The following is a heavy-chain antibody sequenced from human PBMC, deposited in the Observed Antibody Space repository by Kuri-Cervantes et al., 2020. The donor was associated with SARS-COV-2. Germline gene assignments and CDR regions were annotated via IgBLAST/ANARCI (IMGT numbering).Heavy chain of an antibody. Sequence: ASVKVSCKASGYTFTSYGISWVRQAPGQGLEWMGWINPNSGGTNYAQKFQGRVTMTRDTSISTAYMELSRLRSDDTAVYYCAREWCGGDCYSYYYYYYMDVWGKGTTVTVSS. J-gene: IGHJ6*03. D-gene: IGHD2-21*01. CDR1: GYTFTSYG. CDR2: INPNSGGT. V-gene: IGHV1-2*02. CDR3: AREWCGGDCYSYYYYYYMDV.